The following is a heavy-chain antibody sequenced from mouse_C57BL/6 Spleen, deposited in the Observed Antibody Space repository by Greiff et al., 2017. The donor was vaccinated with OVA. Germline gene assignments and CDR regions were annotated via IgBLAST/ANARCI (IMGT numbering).Heavy chain of an antibody. D-gene: IGHD1-1*01. CDR1: GYSFTDYN. CDR2: INPNYGTT. V-gene: IGHV1-39*01. Sequence: EVQLQESGPELVKPGASVKISCKASGYSFTDYNMNWVKQSNGKSLEWIGVINPNYGTTSYNQKFKGKATLTVDQSSSTAYMQLNSLTSEDSAVYYCARGYYGTPTYAMDYWGQGTSVTVSS. CDR3: ARGYYGTPTYAMDY. J-gene: IGHJ4*01.